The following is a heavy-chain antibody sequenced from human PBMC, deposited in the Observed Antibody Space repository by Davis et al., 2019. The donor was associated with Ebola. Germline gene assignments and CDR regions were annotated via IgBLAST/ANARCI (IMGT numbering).Heavy chain of an antibody. J-gene: IGHJ4*02. CDR3: AKDEEQQLVFDY. Sequence: GESLKIPCAASGFTFSSYAMSWVRQAPGKGLEWVSAISGSGGSTYYADSVKGRFTISRDNSKNTLYLQMNSLRAEDTAVYYCAKDEEQQLVFDYWGQGTLVTISS. D-gene: IGHD6-13*01. CDR1: GFTFSSYA. CDR2: ISGSGGST. V-gene: IGHV3-23*01.